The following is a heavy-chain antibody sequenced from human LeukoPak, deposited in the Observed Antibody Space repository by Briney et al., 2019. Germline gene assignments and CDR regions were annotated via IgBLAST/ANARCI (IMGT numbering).Heavy chain of an antibody. CDR2: IYYIGST. V-gene: IGHV4-31*03. Sequence: SETLSLTCTVSGGSISSGGYYWSWIRQHPGKGLEWIGYIYYIGSTYYNPSLKSRVTISVDTSKNQFSLKLSSVTAADTAVYYCARDGGPGGAVAGSWGQGTLVTVSS. CDR3: ARDGGPGGAVAGS. D-gene: IGHD6-19*01. J-gene: IGHJ4*02. CDR1: GGSISSGGYY.